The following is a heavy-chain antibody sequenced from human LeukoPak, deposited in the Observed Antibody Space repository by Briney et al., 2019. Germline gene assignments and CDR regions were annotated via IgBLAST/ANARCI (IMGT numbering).Heavy chain of an antibody. Sequence: GGSLRLSCAASGFTFDDYGMSWVRQAPGKGLEWVSDINWNGGSTGYADSVKGRFNISRDNAKNSLYLQMNSLRAEDTALYYCARDMSQLALDGGFDYWGQGTLVTVSS. D-gene: IGHD3-10*01. J-gene: IGHJ4*02. CDR1: GFTFDDYG. V-gene: IGHV3-20*04. CDR2: INWNGGST. CDR3: ARDMSQLALDGGFDY.